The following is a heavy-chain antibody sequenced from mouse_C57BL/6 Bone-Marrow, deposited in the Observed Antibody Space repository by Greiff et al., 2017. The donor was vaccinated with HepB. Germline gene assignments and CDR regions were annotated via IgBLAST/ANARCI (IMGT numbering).Heavy chain of an antibody. J-gene: IGHJ1*03. CDR1: GYTFTNYW. CDR3: ARTITTVVATCDWYFDV. CDR2: IYPGGGYT. Sequence: VQLQQSGAELVRPGTSVKMSCKASGYTFTNYWIGWAKQRPGHGLEWIGDIYPGGGYTNYNEKFKGKATLTADKSSSTAYMQFSSLTSEDSAIYYCARTITTVVATCDWYFDVWGTGTTVTVSS. V-gene: IGHV1-63*01. D-gene: IGHD1-1*01.